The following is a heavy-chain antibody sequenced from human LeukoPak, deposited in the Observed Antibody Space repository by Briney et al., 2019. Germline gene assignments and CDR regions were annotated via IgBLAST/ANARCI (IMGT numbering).Heavy chain of an antibody. V-gene: IGHV3-21*01. CDR2: ISSSSSFI. Sequence: GGSLRLSCAASGFTFSYYNMNWVRQAPGKGLEWVSSISSSSSFISYADSVKGRFTVSRDNAKNSLYLQMNSLRAEDTAVYYCARGHYYYDSSGYYYYFDYWGQGTLVTVSS. CDR3: ARGHYYYDSSGYYYYFDY. J-gene: IGHJ4*02. D-gene: IGHD3-22*01. CDR1: GFTFSYYN.